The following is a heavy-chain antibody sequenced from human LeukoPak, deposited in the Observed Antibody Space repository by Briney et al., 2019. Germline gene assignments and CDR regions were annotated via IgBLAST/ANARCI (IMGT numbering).Heavy chain of an antibody. Sequence: PSETLSLTCTVSGGSISSYYWSWIRQPPGKGLEWIGYIYYSGSTNYNPSLKSRVTISVDTSKNQFSLKLNSVTAADTAVYYCARDKFTYGYWGQGTLVTVSS. V-gene: IGHV4-59*01. J-gene: IGHJ4*02. CDR1: GGSISSYY. CDR2: IYYSGST. CDR3: ARDKFTYGY. D-gene: IGHD4-17*01.